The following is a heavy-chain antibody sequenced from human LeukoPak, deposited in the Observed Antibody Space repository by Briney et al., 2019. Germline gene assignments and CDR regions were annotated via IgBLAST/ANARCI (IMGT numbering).Heavy chain of an antibody. D-gene: IGHD2-2*01. J-gene: IGHJ5*02. CDR1: GGTFSSYA. CDR3: ARTSRVVPAAGNNWFDP. Sequence: SVKVSCKASGGTFSSYAISWVRQAPGQGLEWMGRIIPIFGIANYAQKFRGRVTITADKSTSTAYMELSSLRSEDTAVYYCARTSRVVPAAGNNWFDPWGQGTLVTVSS. CDR2: IIPIFGIA. V-gene: IGHV1-69*04.